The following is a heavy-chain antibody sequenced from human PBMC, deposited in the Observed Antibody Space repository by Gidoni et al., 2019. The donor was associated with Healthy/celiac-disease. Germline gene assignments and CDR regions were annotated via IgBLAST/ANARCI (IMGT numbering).Heavy chain of an antibody. J-gene: IGHJ4*02. CDR1: GFILGSYG. Sequence: QVQLVESGVGVVQPGRSLRLSCAASGFILGSYGMHWVRQAPGKGLEWVAVISYDGSNKYYADSVKGRFTISRDNSKNTLYLQMNSLRAEDTAVYYCAKDGIVGAATARLRGDYFDYWGQGTLVTVSS. V-gene: IGHV3-30*18. CDR2: ISYDGSNK. CDR3: AKDGIVGAATARLRGDYFDY. D-gene: IGHD1-26*01.